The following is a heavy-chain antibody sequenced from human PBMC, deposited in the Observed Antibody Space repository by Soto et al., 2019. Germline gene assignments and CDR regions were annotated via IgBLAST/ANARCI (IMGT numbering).Heavy chain of an antibody. Sequence: SETLSLTCAVYGGSFSGYYWSWIRQPPGKGLEWIGEINHSGSTNYNPSLKSRVTISVDTSKNQFSLKLSSVTAADTAVFYCARLPCARFIDPRRPQRYFDFWGRGTLVTVSS. CDR2: INHSGST. V-gene: IGHV4-34*01. CDR1: GGSFSGYY. D-gene: IGHD2-15*01. CDR3: ARLPCARFIDPRRPQRYFDF. J-gene: IGHJ2*01.